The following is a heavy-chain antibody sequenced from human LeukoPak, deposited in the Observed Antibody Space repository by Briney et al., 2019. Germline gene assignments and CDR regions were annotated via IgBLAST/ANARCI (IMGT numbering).Heavy chain of an antibody. Sequence: SETLSLTCAVYGGSFSGYYWSWIRQPPGKGLEWIGEINHSGSTNYNPSLKSRVTMSVDTSKNQFSLKLSSVTAADTAVYYCARHGERWLQLRYWGQGTLVTVSS. V-gene: IGHV4-34*01. CDR2: INHSGST. CDR3: ARHGERWLQLRY. D-gene: IGHD5-24*01. CDR1: GGSFSGYY. J-gene: IGHJ4*02.